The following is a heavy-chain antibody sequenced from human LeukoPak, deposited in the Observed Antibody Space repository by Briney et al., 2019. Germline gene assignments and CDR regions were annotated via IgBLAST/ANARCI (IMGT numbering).Heavy chain of an antibody. J-gene: IGHJ6*03. V-gene: IGHV1-18*01. CDR2: ISAYNGNT. CDR1: GYTFTSYG. CDR3: ARYSGTVGAARHDYYYMDV. Sequence: PGASVKVSCKASGYTFTSYGISWVRQAPGQGLEWMGWISAYNGNTNYAQKLQGRVTMTTDTSTSTAYMELRSLRSDDTAVYYCARYSGTVGAARHDYYYMDVWGKGTTVTVSS. D-gene: IGHD6-6*01.